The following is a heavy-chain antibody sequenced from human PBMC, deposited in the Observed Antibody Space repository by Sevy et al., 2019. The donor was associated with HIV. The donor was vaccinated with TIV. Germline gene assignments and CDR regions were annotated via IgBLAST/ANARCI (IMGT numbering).Heavy chain of an antibody. CDR1: GDTFTNNY. V-gene: IGHV1-46*01. J-gene: IGHJ4*02. D-gene: IGHD1-1*01. CDR2: VDPSAGNT. Sequence: ASVKVSCKASGDTFTNNYIHWVRQAPGQGLEWMGMVDPSAGNTTYAQKFQGRVTMTRDTSTSILYMDLSSLRSEDTAGYYCVRADPQQHFDSWGQGTLVTVSS. CDR3: VRADPQQHFDS.